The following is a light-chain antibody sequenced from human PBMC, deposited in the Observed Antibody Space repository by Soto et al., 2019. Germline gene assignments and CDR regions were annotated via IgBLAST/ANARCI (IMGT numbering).Light chain of an antibody. J-gene: IGLJ1*01. CDR3: CSSTGTYIVV. V-gene: IGLV2-14*01. Sequence: QSALTQSASVSGSAGQSITISCSGTMRDVGAYNLVSWYQQHPGTAPKLIIYEVRNRPSGISSRFSGSRSGNTASLTISGLQPEDEGDYYCCSSTGTYIVVFGTGTKVTVL. CDR1: MRDVGAYNL. CDR2: EVR.